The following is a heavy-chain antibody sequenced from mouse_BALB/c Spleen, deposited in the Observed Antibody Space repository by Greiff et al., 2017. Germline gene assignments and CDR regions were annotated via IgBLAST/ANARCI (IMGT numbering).Heavy chain of an antibody. J-gene: IGHJ2*01. CDR1: GFAFSSYD. V-gene: IGHV5-12-1*01. Sequence: EVKLVESGGGLVKPGGSLKLSCAASGFAFSSYDMSWVRQTPEKRLEWVAYISSGGGSTYYPDTVKGRFTISRDNAKNTLYLQMSSLKSEDTAMYYCARHEDGIDYWGQGTTLTVSS. CDR3: ARHEDGIDY. D-gene: IGHD1-2*01. CDR2: ISSGGGST.